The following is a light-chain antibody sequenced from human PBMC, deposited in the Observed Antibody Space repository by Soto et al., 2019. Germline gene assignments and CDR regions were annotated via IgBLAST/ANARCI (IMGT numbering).Light chain of an antibody. CDR2: GAS. J-gene: IGKJ1*01. Sequence: VMTRSPATRSVSPGEGATLSCRAGQSVSSYVAGYQQKVWQAPVRLIYGASTRATGIPARFSGSGSGTEFTLTISSLQSEDFAVSYCQQYNNWPPWTFGQGTKVDIK. V-gene: IGKV3-15*01. CDR3: QQYNNWPPWT. CDR1: QSVSSY.